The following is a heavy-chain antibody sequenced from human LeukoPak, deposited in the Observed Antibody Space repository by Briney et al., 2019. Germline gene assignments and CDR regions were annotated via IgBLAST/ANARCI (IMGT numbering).Heavy chain of an antibody. CDR3: ARDGYSYGLDY. V-gene: IGHV4-34*01. CDR2: INDSGST. D-gene: IGHD5-18*01. Sequence: PSETLSLTCAAYGGSFSGYFWSWIRQPPGKGLEWIGEINDSGSTNYNPSLKSRVTISVDTSKNQFSLKLSSVTAADTAVYYCARDGYSYGLDYWGQGTLVTVSS. J-gene: IGHJ4*02. CDR1: GGSFSGYF.